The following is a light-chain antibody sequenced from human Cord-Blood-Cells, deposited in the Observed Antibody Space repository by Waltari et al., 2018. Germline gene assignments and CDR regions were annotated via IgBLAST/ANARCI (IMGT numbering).Light chain of an antibody. Sequence: DIQMTQSPSSLSASVGDRVTITCLASQSISSYLNWYQQKPGKAPKLLIYAASSFQSGVPLRFSGSGSATDFTLPISILQPEDFATYYCQQSYSTPLTFGGGTKVEIK. CDR2: AAS. CDR3: QQSYSTPLT. CDR1: QSISSY. J-gene: IGKJ4*01. V-gene: IGKV1-39*01.